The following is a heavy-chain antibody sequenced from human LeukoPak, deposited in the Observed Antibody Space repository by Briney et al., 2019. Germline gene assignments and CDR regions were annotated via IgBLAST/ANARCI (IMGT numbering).Heavy chain of an antibody. CDR1: GGSISSGDYY. J-gene: IGHJ5*02. V-gene: IGHV4-30-4*01. Sequence: SETLSLTCTVSGGSISSGDYYWSWIRQPPGKGLEWIAYMYYSGSTYYNPSLKSRVTMSADTSKNQLSLKLSSVTAADTAVYYCARPYYYDSRIDLWGQGILVTVSS. D-gene: IGHD3-22*01. CDR2: MYYSGST. CDR3: ARPYYYDSRIDL.